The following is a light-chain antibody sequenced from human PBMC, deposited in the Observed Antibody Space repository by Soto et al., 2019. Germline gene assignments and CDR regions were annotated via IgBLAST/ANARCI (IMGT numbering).Light chain of an antibody. V-gene: IGKV1-12*01. Sequence: IQVTKSPASVSPNLGDRVARTCRASQGVSTWLAWYQQKPGKAPNLLIYTASSLQSGVPSRFSGSGSGTDFTLTINGLQPEDFATYYCQQAASFPITFGQGTRLEIK. J-gene: IGKJ5*01. CDR3: QQAASFPIT. CDR1: QGVSTW. CDR2: TAS.